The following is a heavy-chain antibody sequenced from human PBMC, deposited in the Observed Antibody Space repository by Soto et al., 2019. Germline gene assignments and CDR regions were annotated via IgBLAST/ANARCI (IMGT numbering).Heavy chain of an antibody. Sequence: EVQLVESGGGLVKPGGSLRLSCEASGFAFSNFAMNWVRQAPGKGLEWVSSISGGSDFIYYTDSVKGRFTISRDNTKNTLYLQMTGLGGDDTAVYYGARDLLSGANYYAYWGQGTLVTVSS. J-gene: IGHJ4*02. CDR1: GFAFSNFA. CDR2: ISGGSDFI. CDR3: ARDLLSGANYYAY. D-gene: IGHD6-19*01. V-gene: IGHV3-21*01.